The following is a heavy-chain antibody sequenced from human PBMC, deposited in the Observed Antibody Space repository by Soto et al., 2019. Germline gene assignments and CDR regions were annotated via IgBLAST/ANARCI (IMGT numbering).Heavy chain of an antibody. CDR3: ARHDYYYYLAV. Sequence: GASGRVSCKAPGYTSTSFVFNWVRQATGQGLEWVGWVNPNSGNTGYAQKFQGRVTMTRNTSISTAYMELSSLRSEDTAVYYCARHDYYYYLAVWGKGTTVTVSS. V-gene: IGHV1-8*01. J-gene: IGHJ6*03. CDR1: GYTSTSFV. CDR2: VNPNSGNT.